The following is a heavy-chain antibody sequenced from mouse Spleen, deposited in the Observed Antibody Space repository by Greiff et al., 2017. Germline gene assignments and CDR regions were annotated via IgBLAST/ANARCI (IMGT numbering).Heavy chain of an antibody. J-gene: IGHJ1*01. CDR3: ARSDTNLYWYFDV. Sequence: VKLQESGAELVKPGASVKLSCKASGYTFSSYWMHWVRQRPGKGLEWIGSINPGGGYTNYNQKFKGKATLTADKSSSTAYMQLSSLTYEDSAVYYCARSDTNLYWYFDVWGAGTTVTVSS. CDR2: INPGGGYT. CDR1: GYTFSSYW. D-gene: IGHD1-1*01. V-gene: IGHV1-7*01.